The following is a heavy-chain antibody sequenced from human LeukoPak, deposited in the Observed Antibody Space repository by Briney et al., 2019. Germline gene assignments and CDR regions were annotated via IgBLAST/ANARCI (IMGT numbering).Heavy chain of an antibody. CDR1: GFTFSSYW. J-gene: IGHJ4*02. CDR2: IKQDGSEK. CDR3: ARDLIHSGSSALDY. V-gene: IGHV3-7*01. D-gene: IGHD1-26*01. Sequence: GGSLRLSCAASGFTFSSYWMSWVRQPPGKGLEWVANIKQDGSEKYYVDSVKGRFTISRDNAKNSLYLQMNSLRAEDTAVYYCARDLIHSGSSALDYWGQGTLVTVSS.